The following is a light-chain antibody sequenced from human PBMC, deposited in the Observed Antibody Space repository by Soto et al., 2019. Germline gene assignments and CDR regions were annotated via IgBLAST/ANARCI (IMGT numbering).Light chain of an antibody. CDR3: QHLNNYPPFT. J-gene: IGKJ3*01. CDR1: QDIKTY. CDR2: GTF. V-gene: IGKV1-9*01. Sequence: IQLTQSPSSLSASVGDRVSITCRASQDIKTYLAWYQQKQGKAPKLLISGTFTLQSGVPSRFNGSGSGTDFTLTFSRLQPEDFATYYCQHLNNYPPFTFGPGTKVDLE.